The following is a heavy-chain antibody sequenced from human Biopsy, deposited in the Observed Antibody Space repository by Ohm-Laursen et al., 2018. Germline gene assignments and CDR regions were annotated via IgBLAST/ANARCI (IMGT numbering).Heavy chain of an antibody. D-gene: IGHD3/OR15-3a*01. Sequence: SDTLSLTCAVSGGSITADFWTWIRQTPGERLEWIGYRFHSGSPMYNPSLKSRVTISVDTWKSQFSLTLTSVTAADTAVYYCVRLNRRGNIIFFDYWGRGTLVTVSS. V-gene: IGHV4-59*08. CDR1: GGSITADF. J-gene: IGHJ4*02. CDR3: VRLNRRGNIIFFDY. CDR2: RFHSGSP.